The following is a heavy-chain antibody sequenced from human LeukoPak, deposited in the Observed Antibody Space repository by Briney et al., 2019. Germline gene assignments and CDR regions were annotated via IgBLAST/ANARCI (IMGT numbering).Heavy chain of an antibody. CDR3: ARGDDSGYYDYFDY. V-gene: IGHV3-53*01. J-gene: IGHJ4*02. Sequence: GGSLRLSRAASGFTVSSNYMSWVRQAPGKGLEWVSTIYTGGNTYYAASVKGRFTISRDFSKNTVFLHMNSLRAEDTAMYYCARGDDSGYYDYFDYWGQGALVTVSS. CDR2: IYTGGNT. D-gene: IGHD3-22*01. CDR1: GFTVSSNY.